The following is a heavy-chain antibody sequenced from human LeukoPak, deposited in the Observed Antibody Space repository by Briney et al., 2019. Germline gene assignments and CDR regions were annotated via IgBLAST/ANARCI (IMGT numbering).Heavy chain of an antibody. CDR3: AKDVRTYGSGIYRLPTVIFNY. V-gene: IGHV3-30*18. Sequence: GGSLRLSCAASGFTFSSYGMHWVRQAPGKGLEWVAVISYDGSNKYYADSVKGRFTISRDNSKNTLYLQMNSLRAEDTAIYYCAKDVRTYGSGIYRLPTVIFNYWGQGTLVTVSS. J-gene: IGHJ4*02. CDR2: ISYDGSNK. D-gene: IGHD3-10*01. CDR1: GFTFSSYG.